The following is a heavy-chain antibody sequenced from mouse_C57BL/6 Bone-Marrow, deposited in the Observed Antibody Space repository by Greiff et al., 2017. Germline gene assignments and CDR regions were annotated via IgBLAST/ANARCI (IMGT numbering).Heavy chain of an antibody. CDR1: GYTFTSYC. J-gene: IGHJ4*01. CDR3: AKTKYGVTGYMDY. D-gene: IGHD2-2*01. Sequence: VMLVESGAELARPGASVTLSCKASGYTFTSYCISWVKQRTGQGLEWIGEIYPRSGNTYYNEKFKGKATLTADKSSSTAYMELRSLTSEASAVXCGAKTKYGVTGYMDYWGQGTSVTVSS. V-gene: IGHV1-81*01. CDR2: IYPRSGNT.